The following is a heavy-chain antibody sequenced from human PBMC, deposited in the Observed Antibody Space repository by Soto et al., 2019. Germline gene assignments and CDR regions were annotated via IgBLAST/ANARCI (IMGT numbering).Heavy chain of an antibody. J-gene: IGHJ6*02. D-gene: IGHD5-18*01. CDR1: GYSISSGYY. CDR2: IYHSGST. V-gene: IGHV4-38-2*02. CDR3: AREKYSYGYGLYYYYGMDV. Sequence: PSETLSLTCAVSGYSISSGYYWGWIRQPPGKGLEWIGSIYHSGSTYYNPSLKSRVTISVDTSKNQFSPKLSSVTAADTAVYYCAREKYSYGYGLYYYYGMDVWGQGTTVTVS.